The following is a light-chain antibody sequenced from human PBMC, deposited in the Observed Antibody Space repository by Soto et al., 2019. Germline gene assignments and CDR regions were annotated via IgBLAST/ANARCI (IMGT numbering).Light chain of an antibody. V-gene: IGLV4-60*02. CDR3: ETWDSNTHTV. CDR1: SGHSSYI. Sequence: QAVVTQSSSASASLGSSVKLTCTLSSGHSSYIIAWHQQQPGKAPRYLMKLEGSGSYNKGSGVPDRFSGSSSGADRYLTISNLQFEDEADYYCETWDSNTHTVFRGGTKLTVL. CDR2: LEGSGSY. J-gene: IGLJ3*02.